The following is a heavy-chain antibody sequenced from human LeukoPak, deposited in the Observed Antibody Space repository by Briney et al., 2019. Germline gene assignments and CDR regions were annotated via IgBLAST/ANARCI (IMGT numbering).Heavy chain of an antibody. D-gene: IGHD6-13*01. V-gene: IGHV3-21*01. Sequence: GGSLRLSCAASGSTFSSYSMNWVRQAPGKGLEWVSSISSSSSYIYYADSVKGRFTISRGNAKNSLYLQMNSLRAEDTAVYYCARVLELAAAGTGFDPWGQGTLVTVSS. CDR3: ARVLELAAAGTGFDP. CDR2: ISSSSSYI. CDR1: GSTFSSYS. J-gene: IGHJ5*02.